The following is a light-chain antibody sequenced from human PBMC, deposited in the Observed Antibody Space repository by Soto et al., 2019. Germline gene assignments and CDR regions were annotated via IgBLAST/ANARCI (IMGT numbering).Light chain of an antibody. CDR2: WAS. Sequence: DIVMTQSPDSLAVSLGERATFNCKSSQSLLYGFNTNNNYLAWYQQKPGQPPKLLIYWASTRESGVPARFSGSGSGTDFTLTISSLQAEDVAVYYCQQSYSTPFTFGPGTKVEIK. J-gene: IGKJ3*01. CDR1: QSLLYGFNTNNNY. CDR3: QQSYSTPFT. V-gene: IGKV4-1*01.